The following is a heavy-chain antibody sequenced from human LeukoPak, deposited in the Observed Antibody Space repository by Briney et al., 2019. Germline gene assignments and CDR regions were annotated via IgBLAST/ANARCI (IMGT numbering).Heavy chain of an antibody. CDR2: IIPILGIA. V-gene: IGHV1-69*04. J-gene: IGHJ5*02. Sequence: SVKVSFKASGGTFSSYAISWVRQAPGQGLEWMGRIIPILGIANYAQKFQGRVTITADKSTSTGHMELSSLRSEDTAVYYCARESRITMIVVANWFDPWGQGTLVTVSS. CDR1: GGTFSSYA. CDR3: ARESRITMIVVANWFDP. D-gene: IGHD3-22*01.